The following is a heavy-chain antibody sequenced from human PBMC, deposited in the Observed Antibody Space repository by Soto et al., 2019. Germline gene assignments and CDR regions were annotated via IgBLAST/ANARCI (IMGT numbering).Heavy chain of an antibody. CDR2: ISYDGSNK. Sequence: PGGSLRLSCAASGFTFSSYGMHWVRQAPGRGLEWVAVISYDGSNKYYADSVKGRFTISRDNSKDTLYLQMNSLRAEDTAVYYCAKDSLFYYGSGSYPDYWGQGTLVTVSS. D-gene: IGHD3-10*01. J-gene: IGHJ4*02. CDR3: AKDSLFYYGSGSYPDY. V-gene: IGHV3-30*18. CDR1: GFTFSSYG.